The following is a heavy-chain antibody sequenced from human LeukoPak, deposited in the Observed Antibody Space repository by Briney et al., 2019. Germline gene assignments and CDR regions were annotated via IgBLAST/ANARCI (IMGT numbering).Heavy chain of an antibody. J-gene: IGHJ4*02. D-gene: IGHD3-22*01. V-gene: IGHV1-8*01. CDR2: MNPNSGNT. Sequence: ASINESCKASGYTFTSYDINSVRQATGQGLEWMGWMNPNSGNTGYAQKFQGRVTMTRNTSISTAYMELSSLRSEDTAVYYCARATYYYESSGYYFDYWGQGTLVTVSS. CDR3: ARATYYYESSGYYFDY. CDR1: GYTFTSYD.